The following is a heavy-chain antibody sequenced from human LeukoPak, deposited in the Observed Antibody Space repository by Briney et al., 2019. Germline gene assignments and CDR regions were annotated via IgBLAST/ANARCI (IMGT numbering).Heavy chain of an antibody. D-gene: IGHD3-22*01. CDR3: ARVSSGYFYYYYGMDV. CDR2: ISSSGSTI. V-gene: IGHV3-48*03. J-gene: IGHJ6*02. Sequence: GGSLRLSCAASGFTFSSYEMNWVRQAPGKGLEWVSYISSSGSTIYYADSVKGRFTISRDNAKNSLYLQMNSLRAEDTAVYYCARVSSGYFYYYYGMDVWGQGTTVTASS. CDR1: GFTFSSYE.